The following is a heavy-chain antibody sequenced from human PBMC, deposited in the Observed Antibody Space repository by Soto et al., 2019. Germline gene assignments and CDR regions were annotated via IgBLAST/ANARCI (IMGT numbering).Heavy chain of an antibody. D-gene: IGHD2-15*01. CDR1: GGSISSYY. V-gene: IGHV4-4*07. CDR2: IYSSGST. J-gene: IGHJ4*02. Sequence: PSETLSLTCTVSGGSISSYYWSWIRQPAGKGLEWIGRIYSSGSTNYNPSLESRVTMSVDTSKNQFSLKLSSVTAADTAVYYCAKDGPGYSTAFDYWGQGTLVTVSS. CDR3: AKDGPGYSTAFDY.